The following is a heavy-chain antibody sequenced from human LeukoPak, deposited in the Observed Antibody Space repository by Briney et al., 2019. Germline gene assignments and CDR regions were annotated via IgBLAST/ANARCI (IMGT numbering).Heavy chain of an antibody. CDR1: GDSISSRSYY. CDR3: ARAEVAFDI. Sequence: SETLSLTCTVSGDSISSRSYYWGWFRQPPGKGLEWIGEINHSGSTNYNPSLKSRVTISVDTSKNQFSLKLSSVTAADTAVYYCARAEVAFDIWGQGTIVTVSS. CDR2: INHSGST. V-gene: IGHV4-39*07. J-gene: IGHJ3*02.